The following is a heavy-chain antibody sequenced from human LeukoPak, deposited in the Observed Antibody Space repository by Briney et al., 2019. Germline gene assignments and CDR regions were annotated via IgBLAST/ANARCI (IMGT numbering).Heavy chain of an antibody. CDR1: GFTFSSYW. CDR2: INHNGNVN. CDR3: ARDEVDRNGVHYGMDV. J-gene: IGHJ6*02. Sequence: GGSLRLSCAASGFTFSSYWMNWARQAPGKGLEWVASINHNGNVNYYVDSVKGRFTISRDNAKNSLYLQMSNLRAEDTAVYYCARDEVDRNGVHYGMDVWGQGTTVTVSS. V-gene: IGHV3-7*03. D-gene: IGHD3-3*01.